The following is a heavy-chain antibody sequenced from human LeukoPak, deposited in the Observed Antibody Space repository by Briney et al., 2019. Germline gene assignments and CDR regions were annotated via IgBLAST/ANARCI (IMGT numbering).Heavy chain of an antibody. J-gene: IGHJ4*02. V-gene: IGHV3-7*01. Sequence: GGSLRLSCAASGFTFRNHWMIWVRQAPGEGLEWVANIKQDGSEKYYVDSVKGRFTISRDNAKNSLYLQMNSLRAEDTAVYYCARDGAVAASDYWGQGTLVTVSS. CDR2: IKQDGSEK. CDR1: GFTFRNHW. CDR3: ARDGAVAASDY. D-gene: IGHD6-19*01.